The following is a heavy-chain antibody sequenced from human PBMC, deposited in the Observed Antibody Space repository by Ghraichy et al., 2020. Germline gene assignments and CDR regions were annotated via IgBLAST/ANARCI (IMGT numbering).Heavy chain of an antibody. D-gene: IGHD4-17*01. Sequence: ASVKVSCKASGYTFTGYYIHWVRQAPGQGLEWMGWINPNSGGTNYAQKFQGRVTMTRDTSISTGYMELSRLRSDDTAVYYCARVKIDLGDFKFDYWGQGTLVTVSS. CDR2: INPNSGGT. CDR1: GYTFTGYY. V-gene: IGHV1-2*02. J-gene: IGHJ4*02. CDR3: ARVKIDLGDFKFDY.